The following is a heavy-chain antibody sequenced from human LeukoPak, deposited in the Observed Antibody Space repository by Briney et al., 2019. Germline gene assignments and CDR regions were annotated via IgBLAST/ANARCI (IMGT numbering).Heavy chain of an antibody. D-gene: IGHD6-19*01. CDR1: GGXLSSYY. V-gene: IGHV4-4*08. J-gene: IGHJ4*02. CDR2: IYSRGLTRGST. CDR3: ARYRRAVAGSRPFDY. Sequence: PSETLSLTCTVSGGXLSSYYCSWIRQPPGKGLEWIGYIYSRGLTRGSTNYNPSLKSRVTISVDTSKNQFSLKLTSVTAADTAVYYCARYRRAVAGSRPFDYWGQGTLVTVSS.